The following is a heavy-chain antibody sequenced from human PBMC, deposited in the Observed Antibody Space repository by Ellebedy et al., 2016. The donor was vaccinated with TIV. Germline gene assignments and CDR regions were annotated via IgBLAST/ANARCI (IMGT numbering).Heavy chain of an antibody. CDR1: GFTFDDYT. Sequence: GGSLRLXXAASGFTFDDYTMHWVRQAPGKGLEWVSLISWDGGSTYYADSVKGRFTISRDNSKNSLYLQMNSLRTEDTALYYCAKDLAARRVYGMDVWGQGTTVTVSS. CDR3: AKDLAARRVYGMDV. V-gene: IGHV3-43*01. D-gene: IGHD6-6*01. CDR2: ISWDGGST. J-gene: IGHJ6*02.